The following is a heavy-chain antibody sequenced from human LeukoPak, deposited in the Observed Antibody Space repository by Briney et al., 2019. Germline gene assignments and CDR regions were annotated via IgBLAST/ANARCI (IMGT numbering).Heavy chain of an antibody. CDR1: GFTFSSYS. CDR3: AKDVVSGWYHDY. V-gene: IGHV3-21*04. J-gene: IGHJ4*02. CDR2: ISSSSSYI. D-gene: IGHD6-19*01. Sequence: PGGSLRLSCAASGFTFSSYSMNWVRQAPGKGLEWVSSISSSSSYIYYADSVKGRFTISRDNSKNTLYLQMNSLRAEDTAVYYCAKDVVSGWYHDYWGQGTLVTVSS.